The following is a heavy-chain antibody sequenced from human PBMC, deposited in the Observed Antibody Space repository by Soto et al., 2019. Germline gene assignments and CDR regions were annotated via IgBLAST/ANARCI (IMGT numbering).Heavy chain of an antibody. D-gene: IGHD1-26*01. Sequence: EVQLLESGGDLVQPGGSLRLSCAASGLIFSDYAMSWVRQAPGKGLECVACISGSGDKTFYADSVKGRFTIYRDNSKNPVSLHMNSLRVDDTAVYFCAKDRFGIVGPVDYWGPGTLVTVSS. CDR1: GLIFSDYA. CDR3: AKDRFGIVGPVDY. J-gene: IGHJ4*02. CDR2: ISGSGDKT. V-gene: IGHV3-23*01.